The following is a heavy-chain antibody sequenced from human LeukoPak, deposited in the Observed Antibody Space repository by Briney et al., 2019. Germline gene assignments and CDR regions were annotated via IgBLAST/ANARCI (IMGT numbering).Heavy chain of an antibody. CDR3: ARDRAAAD. CDR1: GFTFSSYA. Sequence: PGGSLRLSCAASGFTFSSYAMSWVRQAPEKGLEWVSYISSSGDTRYYADSVKGRFTISRDNAKNSLYLQMNSLRDEDTAVYYCARDRAAADWGQGTLVTVSS. V-gene: IGHV3-48*02. CDR2: ISSSGDTR. D-gene: IGHD6-13*01. J-gene: IGHJ4*02.